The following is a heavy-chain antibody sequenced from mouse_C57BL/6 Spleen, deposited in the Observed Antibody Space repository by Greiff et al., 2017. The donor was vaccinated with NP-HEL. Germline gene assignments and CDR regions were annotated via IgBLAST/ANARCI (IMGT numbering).Heavy chain of an antibody. CDR2: ISSGSSTI. V-gene: IGHV5-17*01. Sequence: EVKLMESGGGLVKPGGSLKLSCAASGFTFSDYGMHWVRQAPEKGLEWVAYISSGSSTIYYADTVKGRFTISRDNAKNTLFLQMTSLRSEDTAMYYCARQDYYGGYFDVWGTGTTVTVSS. CDR3: ARQDYYGGYFDV. J-gene: IGHJ1*03. CDR1: GFTFSDYG. D-gene: IGHD1-1*01.